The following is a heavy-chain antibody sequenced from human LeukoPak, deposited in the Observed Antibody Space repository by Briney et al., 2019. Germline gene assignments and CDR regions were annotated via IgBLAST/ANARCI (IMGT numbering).Heavy chain of an antibody. CDR2: FDPEDGET. CDR1: GYTLTELS. J-gene: IGHJ3*02. V-gene: IGHV1-24*01. Sequence: AASVKVSCKVSGYTLTELSMHWVRQAPGKGLEWMGGFDPEDGETIYAQKFQGRVTMTEDTSTDTAYMELSSLRSEDTAVYYCATGCGGDCYWNRRPRYDAFDIWGQGTMVTVSS. CDR3: ATGCGGDCYWNRRPRYDAFDI. D-gene: IGHD2-21*02.